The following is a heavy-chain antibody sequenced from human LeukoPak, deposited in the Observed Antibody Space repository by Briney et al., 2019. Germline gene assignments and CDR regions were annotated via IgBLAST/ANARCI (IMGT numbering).Heavy chain of an antibody. V-gene: IGHV1-46*01. J-gene: IGHJ4*02. D-gene: IGHD6-13*01. Sequence: ASVKVSCKASGYTFTIYYMHWVRQASGQGLEWMGIINPSGGSTSYAQKFQGRITMTTDTSTTTIYMELSSLRSEDTAVYYCARVQNPDSSNWYFGYWGQGTLVTVSS. CDR2: INPSGGST. CDR3: ARVQNPDSSNWYFGY. CDR1: GYTFTIYY.